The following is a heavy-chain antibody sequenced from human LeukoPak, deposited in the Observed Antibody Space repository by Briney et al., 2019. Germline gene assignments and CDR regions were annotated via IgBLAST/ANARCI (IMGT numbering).Heavy chain of an antibody. Sequence: GGSLRLSCAASGFTFSKAWMNWVRQLPGKRLEWVAYVSGSGSTVYYADSVKGRFTISRDNGKSSLYLQMNSLRVEDTALYYCVRQFASWGQGTLVTVSS. CDR1: GFTFSKAW. CDR3: VRQFAS. V-gene: IGHV3-48*01. J-gene: IGHJ4*02. CDR2: VSGSGSTV.